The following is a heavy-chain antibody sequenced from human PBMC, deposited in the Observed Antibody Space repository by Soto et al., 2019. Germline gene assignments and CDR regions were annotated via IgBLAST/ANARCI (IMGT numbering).Heavy chain of an antibody. V-gene: IGHV4-39*01. Sequence: QLQLQESGPGLVKPSETLSLTCTVSGGSISSSSYYWGWIRQPPGKGLEWIGSIYYSGSTYYNPSIKSRVTISVDRSKNQCALKLSSVTAADTAVYDCARHPFHYYVWGSYRYRCFDPWGQGTLVTVSS. D-gene: IGHD3-16*02. J-gene: IGHJ5*02. CDR3: ARHPFHYYVWGSYRYRCFDP. CDR1: GGSISSSSYY. CDR2: IYYSGST.